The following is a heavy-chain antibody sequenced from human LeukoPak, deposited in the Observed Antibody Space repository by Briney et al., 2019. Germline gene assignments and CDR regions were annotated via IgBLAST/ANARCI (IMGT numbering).Heavy chain of an antibody. V-gene: IGHV3-11*01. CDR1: GFTFNDYY. CDR3: ATDGAGFDT. CDR2: INIGGTNT. J-gene: IGHJ5*02. Sequence: PGGSLRLSCAASGFTFNDYYMSWIRQAPGKGLEWLSYINIGGTNTHYADSVKGRFTISRDNAKKSLYLEMNNLRAEDTAVYYCATDGAGFDTWGQGVLVTVSS.